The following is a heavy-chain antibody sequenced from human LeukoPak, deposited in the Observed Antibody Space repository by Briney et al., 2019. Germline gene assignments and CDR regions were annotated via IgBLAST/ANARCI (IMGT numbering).Heavy chain of an antibody. CDR3: ARDGRFFRSEFYYYYYYYMDV. V-gene: IGHV1-46*01. CDR1: GYTFTSYY. CDR2: INPSGGST. J-gene: IGHJ6*03. Sequence: APVKVSCKASGYTFTSYYMHWVRQAPGQGLEWMGIINPSGGSTSYAQKFQGRVTMTRDMSTSTVYMELSSLRSEDTAVYYCARDGRFFRSEFYYYYYYYMDVWGKGTTVTVSS. D-gene: IGHD3-3*01.